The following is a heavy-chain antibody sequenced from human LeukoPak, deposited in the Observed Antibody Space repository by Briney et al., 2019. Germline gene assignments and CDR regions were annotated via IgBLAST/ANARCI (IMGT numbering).Heavy chain of an antibody. D-gene: IGHD3-10*01. J-gene: IGHJ6*03. CDR1: GFTFSSYE. CDR2: ISSSGSTI. CDR3: ARDRFTMVRGVTILDYYYYYMDV. Sequence: PGGSLRLSCAASGFTFSSYEMNWVRQAPGKGLEWVSYISSSGSTIYYADSVKGRFTISRDNAKNSLYLQMNSLRAEDTAVYYCARDRFTMVRGVTILDYYYYYMDVWGKGTTVTISS. V-gene: IGHV3-48*03.